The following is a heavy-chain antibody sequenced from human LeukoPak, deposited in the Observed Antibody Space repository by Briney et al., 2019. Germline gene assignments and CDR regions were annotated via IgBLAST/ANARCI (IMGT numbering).Heavy chain of an antibody. D-gene: IGHD4-17*01. CDR2: IIPIFDTA. CDR3: ATAHDYGERTYYYYYMDV. Sequence: SVKVSCKASGGTFSSYAISWVRQAPGQGLEWMGGIIPIFDTANYAQKFQGRVTITADESTSTAYMELSSLRSEDTAVYYCATAHDYGERTYYYYYMDVWGKGTTVTVSS. J-gene: IGHJ6*03. V-gene: IGHV1-69*01. CDR1: GGTFSSYA.